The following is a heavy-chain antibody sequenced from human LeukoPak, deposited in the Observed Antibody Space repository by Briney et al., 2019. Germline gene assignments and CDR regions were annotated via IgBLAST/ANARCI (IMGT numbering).Heavy chain of an antibody. CDR3: ARYSGYDYTFDY. Sequence: SETLSLTCAVYGGSFSGYYCSWIRQPPGKGLEWIGEINHSGSTNYNPSLESRVTISVDTSKNQFSLKLSSVTAADTAVYYCARYSGYDYTFDYWGQGTLVTVSS. J-gene: IGHJ4*02. D-gene: IGHD5-12*01. CDR2: INHSGST. V-gene: IGHV4-34*01. CDR1: GGSFSGYY.